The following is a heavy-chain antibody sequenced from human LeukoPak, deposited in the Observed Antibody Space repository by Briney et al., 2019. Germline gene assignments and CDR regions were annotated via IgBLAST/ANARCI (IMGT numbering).Heavy chain of an antibody. J-gene: IGHJ4*02. CDR2: IWYDGSNK. V-gene: IGHV3-33*08. Sequence: GGSLRLSCAASGFTFRNYVIHWVRQAPGKGLEWVAVIWYDGSNKYYADSVKGRFTISRDNSKNTLYLQMNSLRAEDTAVYYCASSDYYDSSGSFDYWGQGTLVTVSS. CDR3: ASSDYYDSSGSFDY. CDR1: GFTFRNYV. D-gene: IGHD3-22*01.